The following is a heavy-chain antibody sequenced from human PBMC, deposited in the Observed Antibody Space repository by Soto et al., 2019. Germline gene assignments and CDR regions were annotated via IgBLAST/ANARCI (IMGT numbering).Heavy chain of an antibody. CDR2: IYYSGST. J-gene: IGHJ4*02. V-gene: IGHV4-59*01. Sequence: SETLSLTCTVSGGSISSYYWSWIRQPPGKGLEWIGYIYYSGSTNYNPSLKSRVTISVDTSKNQFSLKLSSVTAADTAVYYCARAAREIEVVVSSKKGSYRFDYWGQGTLVTVSS. CDR3: ARAAREIEVVVSSKKGSYRFDY. CDR1: GGSISSYY. D-gene: IGHD3-22*01.